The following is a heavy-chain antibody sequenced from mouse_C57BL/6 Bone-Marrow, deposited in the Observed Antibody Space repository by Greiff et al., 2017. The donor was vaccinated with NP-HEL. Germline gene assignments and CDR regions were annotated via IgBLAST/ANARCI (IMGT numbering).Heavy chain of an antibody. Sequence: QVQLQQSGAELVKPGASVKMSCKASGYTFTSYWITWVKQRPGPGLEWIGDIYPGSGSTNYNEKFKSKATLTVDTSSSTAYMQLSSLTSEDSAVYYCARGGSSPYYAMDYWGQGTSVTVSS. J-gene: IGHJ4*01. CDR2: IYPGSGST. CDR3: ARGGSSPYYAMDY. CDR1: GYTFTSYW. D-gene: IGHD1-1*01. V-gene: IGHV1-55*01.